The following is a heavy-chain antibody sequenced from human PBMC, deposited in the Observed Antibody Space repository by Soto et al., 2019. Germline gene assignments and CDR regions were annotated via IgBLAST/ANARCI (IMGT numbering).Heavy chain of an antibody. J-gene: IGHJ5*02. CDR3: ARDVRANYDSCGYYWNWFDP. CDR2: TYYRSKWYN. CDR1: GDSVSSNSAA. Sequence: PSQTLSLTCAISGDSVSSNSAAWNWIRQSPSRGLEWLGRTYYRSKWYNDYAVSVKSRITINPDTSKHQFSLQLNSVTPDDTAVYYCARDVRANYDSCGYYWNWFDPWGQGTLVTVSS. V-gene: IGHV6-1*01. D-gene: IGHD3-22*01.